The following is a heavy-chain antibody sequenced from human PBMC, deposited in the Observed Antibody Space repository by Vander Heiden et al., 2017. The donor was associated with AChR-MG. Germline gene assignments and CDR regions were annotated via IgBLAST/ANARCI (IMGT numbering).Heavy chain of an antibody. D-gene: IGHD2-15*01. V-gene: IGHV4-39*01. CDR1: GGSISSSSYY. CDR2: IYYSGST. Sequence: QLQLQESGPGLVKPSETLSLTCTVSGGSISSSSYYWGWIRQPPGKGLEWIGSIYYSGSTYYNPSLKSRVTISVDTSKNQFSLKLSSVTAADTAVYYCARRCSGGSCYSGGFNYWGQGTLVTVSS. CDR3: ARRCSGGSCYSGGFNY. J-gene: IGHJ4*02.